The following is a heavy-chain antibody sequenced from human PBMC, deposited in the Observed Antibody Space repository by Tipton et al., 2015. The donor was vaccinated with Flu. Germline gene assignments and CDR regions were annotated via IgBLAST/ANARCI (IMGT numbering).Heavy chain of an antibody. CDR1: GYSISSGYY. D-gene: IGHD6-13*01. J-gene: IGHJ4*02. V-gene: IGHV4-38-2*01. CDR2: IYHSGST. CDR3: ARGPPKYSSSWYSFPFDY. Sequence: TLSLTCAVSGYSISSGYYWGWIRQPPGKGLEWIGSIYHSGSTYYNPSLKSRVTISVDTSKNQFSLKLSSVTAADTAVYYCARGPPKYSSSWYSFPFDYWGQGTLVTVSS.